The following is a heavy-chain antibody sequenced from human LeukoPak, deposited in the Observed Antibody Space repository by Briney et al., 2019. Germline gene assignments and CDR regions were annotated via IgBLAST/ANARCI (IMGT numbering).Heavy chain of an antibody. CDR1: GGSISSGDYY. D-gene: IGHD2-15*01. V-gene: IGHV4-30-4*01. CDR3: ARDFKD. CDR2: IYYSGST. J-gene: IGHJ4*02. Sequence: SETLSLTCTVSGGSISSGDYYWSSLRQPPGKGLEWIGYIYYSGSTYYHPSLKSRVTISVDTSKNQFSLKLSSVTAADTAVYYCARDFKDWGQGTLVTVSS.